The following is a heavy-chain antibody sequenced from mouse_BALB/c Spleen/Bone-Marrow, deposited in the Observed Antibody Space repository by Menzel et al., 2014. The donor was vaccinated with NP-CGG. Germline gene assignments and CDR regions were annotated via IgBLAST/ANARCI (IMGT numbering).Heavy chain of an antibody. CDR1: GYAFTNYL. J-gene: IGHJ2*01. V-gene: IGHV1-54*01. CDR2: LNPGSGGT. Sequence: QVQLKESGAELVRPGTSVKVSCKASGYAFTNYLIEWVKQRPGQGLEWIGVLNPGSGGTNYNEKFKGKATLTEDKSSSSAYMQLSSLTSDDSAVYFCARRIYYAMGYWGQGTTLTVSS. CDR3: ARRIYYAMGY. D-gene: IGHD2-1*01.